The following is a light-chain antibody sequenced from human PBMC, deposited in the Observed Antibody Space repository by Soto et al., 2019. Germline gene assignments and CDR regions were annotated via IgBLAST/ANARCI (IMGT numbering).Light chain of an antibody. J-gene: IGKJ4*01. CDR3: QQRSNWPPLT. CDR2: GTS. CDR1: QSVTSSY. V-gene: IGKV3-11*01. Sequence: EIVLTQSPGTLSLSPGEIATLSCSASQSVTSSYLGWYQQKPGQAPRLLIYGTSNRATGIPARFSGSGSGTDFTLTISSLEPEDFAVYYCQQRSNWPPLTFGGGTKVDIK.